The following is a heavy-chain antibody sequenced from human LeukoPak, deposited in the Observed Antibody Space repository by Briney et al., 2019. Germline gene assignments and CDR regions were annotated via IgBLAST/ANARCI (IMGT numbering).Heavy chain of an antibody. V-gene: IGHV1-2*02. D-gene: IGHD3-22*01. CDR3: ARGRYGLLSGYDY. CDR1: GYTFTGTY. J-gene: IGHJ4*02. Sequence: GASVKVSCKASGYTFTGTYIHWVRQAPGQGLEWMGWISPNNGVTNYGQKFQGRVTMTWDTSISTAYMELARLTSDDTAMYYCARGRYGLLSGYDYWGQGAMVTVSS. CDR2: ISPNNGVT.